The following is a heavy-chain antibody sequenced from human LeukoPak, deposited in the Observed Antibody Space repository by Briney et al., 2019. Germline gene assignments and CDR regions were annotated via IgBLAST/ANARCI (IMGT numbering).Heavy chain of an antibody. CDR2: IYYSGST. CDR1: GGSISSGGYY. V-gene: IGHV4-31*03. D-gene: IGHD6-13*01. CDR3: ARARVAVPSGIAAAGSSSEYYYGMDV. J-gene: IGHJ6*02. Sequence: SETLSLTCTVSGGSISSGGYYWSWIRQHPGKGLEWIGYIYYSGSTYYNPSLKSRVTISVDTSKNQFSLKLSSVTAADTAVYYCARARVAVPSGIAAAGSSSEYYYGMDVWGQGTTVTVSS.